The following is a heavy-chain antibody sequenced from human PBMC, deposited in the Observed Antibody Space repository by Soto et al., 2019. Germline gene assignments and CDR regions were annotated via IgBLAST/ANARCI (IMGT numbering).Heavy chain of an antibody. CDR1: GFSVSDNY. D-gene: IGHD2-8*01. V-gene: IGHV3-66*01. CDR2: IYSSGDA. CDR3: ARDPGYGRGVSFDP. J-gene: IGHJ5*02. Sequence: EVQLVESGGGLVQPGGSLRLSCAASGFSVSDNYMSWVRQAPGKGLEWSSVIYSSGDAYYADFVKGRLTISRDNSRNTLYLQIKDLRVEVTAIYSCARDPGYGRGVSFDPWGQGIPVTVSS.